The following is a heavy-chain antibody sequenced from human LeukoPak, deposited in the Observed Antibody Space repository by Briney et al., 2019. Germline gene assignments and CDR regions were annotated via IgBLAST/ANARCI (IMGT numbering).Heavy chain of an antibody. J-gene: IGHJ4*02. CDR1: GFTFSSYE. D-gene: IGHD5-12*01. V-gene: IGHV3-48*03. CDR2: ISSSGSTI. Sequence: GSLRLSCAASGFTFSSYEMNWVRQAPGKGLEWVSYISSSGSTIYYADSVKGRFTISRDNAENSLYLQMNSLRAEDTAVYYCAREGGYSGYDFDYWGQGTLVTVSS. CDR3: AREGGYSGYDFDY.